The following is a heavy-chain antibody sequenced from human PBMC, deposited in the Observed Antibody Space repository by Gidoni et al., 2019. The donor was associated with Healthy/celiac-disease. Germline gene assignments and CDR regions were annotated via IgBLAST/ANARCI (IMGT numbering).Heavy chain of an antibody. CDR2: ISGSGGST. CDR1: GFPFSIYA. Sequence: EVQLLESGGGWVQPGGSLRLSCAASGFPFSIYAMSWVREAPGKGLEWVSAISGSGGSTYYADSVKGRFTISRDNSKNTLYLQMNSLRAEDTAVYYCAKTYYYGSGSYTAGPFDYWGQGTLVTVSS. CDR3: AKTYYYGSGSYTAGPFDY. V-gene: IGHV3-23*01. D-gene: IGHD3-10*01. J-gene: IGHJ4*02.